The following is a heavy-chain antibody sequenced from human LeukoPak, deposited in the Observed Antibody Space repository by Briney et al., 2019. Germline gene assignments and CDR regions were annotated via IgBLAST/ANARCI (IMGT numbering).Heavy chain of an antibody. CDR2: INQDGSEK. V-gene: IGHV3-7*01. Sequence: GGSLRLSCAASGFTFSNAWMSWVRQAPGKGLEWVANINQDGSEKYYVDSAKGRFTISRDNAKNSLYLQMNSLRAEDTAFYYCASEIGYTYGKGFDYWGQGTQVIVSS. CDR1: GFTFSNAW. D-gene: IGHD5-18*01. J-gene: IGHJ4*02. CDR3: ASEIGYTYGKGFDY.